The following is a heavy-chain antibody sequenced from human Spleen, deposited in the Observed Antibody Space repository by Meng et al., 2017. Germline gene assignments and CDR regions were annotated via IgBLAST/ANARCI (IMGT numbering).Heavy chain of an antibody. J-gene: IGHJ4*02. D-gene: IGHD3-10*01. CDR2: ISGSGGST. CDR3: AKRPMVRGDLYYFDY. CDR1: GFTFSTYW. Sequence: GESLKISCAASGFTFSTYWMTWVRQAPGKGLEWVSAISGSGGSTYYADSVKGRFTISRDNSKNTLYLQMNSLRAEDTAVYYCAKRPMVRGDLYYFDYWGQGTLVTVSS. V-gene: IGHV3-23*01.